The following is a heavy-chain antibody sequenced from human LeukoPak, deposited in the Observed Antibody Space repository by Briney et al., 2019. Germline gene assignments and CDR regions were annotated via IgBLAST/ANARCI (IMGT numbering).Heavy chain of an antibody. CDR3: ARHDGYDSESGPQYFQH. CDR1: GGSISSSSHY. V-gene: IGHV4-39*01. CDR2: IYYSGST. D-gene: IGHD3-22*01. J-gene: IGHJ1*01. Sequence: SETLSLACTVSGGSISSSSHYWGWIRQPPGKGLEWIGSIYYSGSTYYNPSLKSRVTISVDTSKNQFSLKLSSVTAADTAVYHCARHDGYDSESGPQYFQHWGQGTLVTVSS.